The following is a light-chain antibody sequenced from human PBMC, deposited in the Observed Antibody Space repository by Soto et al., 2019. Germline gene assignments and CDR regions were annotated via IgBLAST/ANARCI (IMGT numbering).Light chain of an antibody. CDR3: SSYAGFNVL. V-gene: IGLV2-8*01. J-gene: IGLJ2*01. Sequence: QSALTQPPSASGSPGQSVTISCTGTSSDVGGYNYVSWYQQHPGKAPKLMIYEVTKRPSGVPDRFSGSKSGNTASLTVSGLQAEDEADYYCSSYAGFNVLFGGGTKVTAL. CDR2: EVT. CDR1: SSDVGGYNY.